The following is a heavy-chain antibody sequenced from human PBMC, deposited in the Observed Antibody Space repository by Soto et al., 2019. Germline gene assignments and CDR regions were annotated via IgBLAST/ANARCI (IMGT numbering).Heavy chain of an antibody. V-gene: IGHV3-30-3*01. D-gene: IGHD3-3*01. Sequence: GGSLRLSCAASGFTFSSYAMHWVRQAPGKGLEWVAVISYDGSNKYYADSVKGRFTISRDNSKNTLYLQMNSLRAEDTAVYYCAREGYDFWSGYYTRYFDYWGQGTLVTVSS. CDR1: GFTFSSYA. J-gene: IGHJ4*02. CDR2: ISYDGSNK. CDR3: AREGYDFWSGYYTRYFDY.